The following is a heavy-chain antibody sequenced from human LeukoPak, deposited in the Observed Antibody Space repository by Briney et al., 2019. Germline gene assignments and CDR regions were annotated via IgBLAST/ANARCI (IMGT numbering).Heavy chain of an antibody. Sequence: GGSLRLSCAASGFTFDNYAMHRVRQAPGKGLEWLSIISWNSGYIGYADSVKGRFTISRDNAKKSLDLQMNSLRAEDTAFYYCAKVRGTYSSGYFFDYWGQGTLVTVSS. CDR1: GFTFDNYA. D-gene: IGHD6-19*01. V-gene: IGHV3-9*01. CDR2: ISWNSGYI. J-gene: IGHJ4*02. CDR3: AKVRGTYSSGYFFDY.